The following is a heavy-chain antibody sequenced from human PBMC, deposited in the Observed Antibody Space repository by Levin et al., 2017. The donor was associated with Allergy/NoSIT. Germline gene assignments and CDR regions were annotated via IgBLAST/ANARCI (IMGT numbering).Heavy chain of an antibody. CDR1: GFTFDDYA. J-gene: IGHJ4*02. Sequence: PGGSLRLSCAASGFTFDDYAMHWVRQAPGKGLEWVSGISWNSGSIGYADSVKGRFTISRDNAKNSLYLQMNSLRAEDTALYYCAKGTLYYYDSSGYYPLFDYWGQGTLVTVSS. V-gene: IGHV3-9*01. CDR2: ISWNSGSI. CDR3: AKGTLYYYDSSGYYPLFDY. D-gene: IGHD3-22*01.